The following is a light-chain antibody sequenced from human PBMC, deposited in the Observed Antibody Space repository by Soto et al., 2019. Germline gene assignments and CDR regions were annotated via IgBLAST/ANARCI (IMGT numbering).Light chain of an antibody. CDR1: QSVSSN. V-gene: IGKV3-20*01. CDR3: HQFGYSPRT. Sequence: IVMTHAPASLSVPPGERATLSFRASQSVSSNLAWYQQRPGQAPRLLIFATSRRATDIPDRFSGSGSGTDFTLAIRRLEPEDFAVYYCHQFGYSPRTFGQGTKVDIK. J-gene: IGKJ1*01. CDR2: ATS.